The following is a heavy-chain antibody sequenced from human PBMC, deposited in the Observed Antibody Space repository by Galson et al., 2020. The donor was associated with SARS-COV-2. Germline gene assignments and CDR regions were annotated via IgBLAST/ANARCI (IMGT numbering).Heavy chain of an antibody. CDR1: GFTVSSNY. CDR3: ARALIPRGFDP. Sequence: GESLKISCAASGFTVSSNYMSWVRQAPGKGLEWVSVIYSGGSTNYADSVKGRFTISRDNFKNTLYLQMNSLRAEDTAVYYCARALIPRGFDPWGQGTLVTVSS. CDR2: IYSGGST. D-gene: IGHD2-2*02. J-gene: IGHJ5*02. V-gene: IGHV3-66*01.